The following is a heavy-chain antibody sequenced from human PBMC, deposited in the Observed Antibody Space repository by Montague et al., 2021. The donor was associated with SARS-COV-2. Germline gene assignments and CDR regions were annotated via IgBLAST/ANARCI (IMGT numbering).Heavy chain of an antibody. CDR2: ISGSGGST. D-gene: IGHD3-10*01. CDR3: AKGLSSGSYYSSYFDY. Sequence: SLRLSCAVSGFTFSSYAMSWVRQAPGKRLEWVSVISGSGGSTYYADSVKGRSTISRDNSKNTLYLQMNSLRAEDTAVYYCAKGLSSGSYYSSYFDYWGQGTLVTVSS. CDR1: GFTFSSYA. V-gene: IGHV3-23*01. J-gene: IGHJ4*02.